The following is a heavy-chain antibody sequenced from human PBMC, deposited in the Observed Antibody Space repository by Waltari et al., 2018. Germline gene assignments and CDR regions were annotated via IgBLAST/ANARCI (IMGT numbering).Heavy chain of an antibody. Sequence: EVHMVESGGAFVPPGGHLRLYCASSGFTFSSQWRHWVRQVPGTGLEWVAGIKNDGSGTFYADSVKGRFTISRDNAKNTLFLQMSSLRVEDTAFYYCTSIYDGPWGQGTLVTVSS. CDR3: TSIYDGP. V-gene: IGHV3-74*01. CDR2: IKNDGSGT. J-gene: IGHJ5*02. CDR1: GFTFSSQW. D-gene: IGHD5-12*01.